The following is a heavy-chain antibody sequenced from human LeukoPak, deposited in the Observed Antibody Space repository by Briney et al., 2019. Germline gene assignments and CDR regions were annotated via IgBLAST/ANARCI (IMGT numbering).Heavy chain of an antibody. D-gene: IGHD2-2*01. CDR3: AAPLGYCSRTSCYDIDS. CDR1: GFSLSSYG. J-gene: IGHJ4*02. CDR2: IWIDGSDQ. Sequence: PGGSLRLSCVASGFSLSSYGMHWIRQVPGKGLEWLAFIWIDGSDQNYAHSVKGRFTISRDNPKNTLFLDMDSLRVEDTAMYYCAAPLGYCSRTSCYDIDSWGQGTLVTVSS. V-gene: IGHV3-30*02.